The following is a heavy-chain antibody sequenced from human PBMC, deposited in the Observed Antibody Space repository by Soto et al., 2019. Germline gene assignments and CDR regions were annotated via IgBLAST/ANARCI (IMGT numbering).Heavy chain of an antibody. CDR1: GFTFSSYG. J-gene: IGHJ6*02. CDR2: ISYDGSNK. D-gene: IGHD3-9*01. V-gene: IGHV3-30*18. Sequence: GGSLRLSCAASGFTFSSYGMHWVRQAPGKGLEWGAVISYDGSNKYYADSVKGRFTLARDNSKNTLYLQMNSLRAENTAVYYCAKDGALRYFDWLSNPYGMDVWGQGTTVTVSS. CDR3: AKDGALRYFDWLSNPYGMDV.